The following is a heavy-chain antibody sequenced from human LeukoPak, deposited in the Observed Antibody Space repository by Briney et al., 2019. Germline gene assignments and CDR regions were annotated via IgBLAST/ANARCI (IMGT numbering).Heavy chain of an antibody. V-gene: IGHV1-18*01. J-gene: IGHJ4*02. CDR2: ITGNSGNT. D-gene: IGHD1-26*01. CDR3: ARDQRNSGSYRFEY. Sequence: ASVKVSCKTSGYTFSGYGMNWVRQAPGQGLEWMGWITGNSGNTNYAPSLQGRVTMTTDTSTSTAYMELTSLRSDDTAVYYCARDQRNSGSYRFEYWGQGTLVTVSS. CDR1: GYTFSGYG.